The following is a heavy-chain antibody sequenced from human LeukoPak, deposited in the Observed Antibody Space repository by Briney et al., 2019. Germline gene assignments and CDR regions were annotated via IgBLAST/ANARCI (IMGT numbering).Heavy chain of an antibody. CDR2: IIPIFGTA. J-gene: IGHJ6*03. V-gene: IGHV1-69*05. CDR1: GGTFSSYA. CDR3: ARSPSPKYGIVVVPAAMGLPLYYYYMDV. D-gene: IGHD2-2*01. Sequence: ASVKVSCKASGGTFSSYAISWVRQAPGQGLEWMGGIIPIFGTANYAQKFQGRVTITTDESTSTAYMELSSLRSEDTAVYYCARSPSPKYGIVVVPAAMGLPLYYYYMDVWGKGTTVTVSS.